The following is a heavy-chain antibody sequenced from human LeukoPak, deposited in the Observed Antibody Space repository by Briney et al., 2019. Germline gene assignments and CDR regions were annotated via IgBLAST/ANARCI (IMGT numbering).Heavy chain of an antibody. CDR2: ISYSGRT. Sequence: SETLSLTCTVSGGSINTYYWHWLRQPPEKGLEWIGYISYSGRTNYNPSLKSRVTISVDTSKDQFSLKLSSVTAADTAVYYCASQLSSWYDYWGQGTLVTVSS. V-gene: IGHV4-59*08. CDR3: ASQLSSWYDY. J-gene: IGHJ4*02. CDR1: GGSINTYY. D-gene: IGHD6-13*01.